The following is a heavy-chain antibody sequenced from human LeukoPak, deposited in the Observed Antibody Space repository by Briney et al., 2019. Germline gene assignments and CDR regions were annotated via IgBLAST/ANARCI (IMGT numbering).Heavy chain of an antibody. Sequence: ASVKVSCKASGYTFTGYYMHWVRQAPGQGLEWMGWINPNSGGTNYAQKFQGRVTMTRDTSISTAYMELSRLRSDDTAVYYCARAWLRLNPYFDYWGQGTLVTVSS. CDR2: INPNSGGT. D-gene: IGHD5-12*01. CDR3: ARAWLRLNPYFDY. V-gene: IGHV1-2*02. CDR1: GYTFTGYY. J-gene: IGHJ4*02.